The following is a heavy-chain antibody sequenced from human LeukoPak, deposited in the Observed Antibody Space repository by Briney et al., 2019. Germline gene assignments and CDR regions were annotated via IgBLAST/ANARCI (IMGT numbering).Heavy chain of an antibody. CDR2: ISNNGGYT. D-gene: IGHD5-24*01. Sequence: GGSLGLSCAASGFTFSSSAMSWVRQAPGKGLEWVSAISNNGGYTYYADSVQGRFTISRDNSKNTLYLQMNSLRAEDTAVYYCAKDRDGYNSYYFDYWGQGTLVTVSS. CDR1: GFTFSSSA. V-gene: IGHV3-23*01. J-gene: IGHJ4*02. CDR3: AKDRDGYNSYYFDY.